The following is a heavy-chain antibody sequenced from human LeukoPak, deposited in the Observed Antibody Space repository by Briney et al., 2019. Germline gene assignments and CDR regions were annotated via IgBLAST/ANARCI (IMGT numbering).Heavy chain of an antibody. CDR1: GGSNNSYY. J-gene: IGHJ5*02. CDR2: THPSGNT. CDR3: ARKAPKKGWFDP. V-gene: IGHV4-4*09. Sequence: SETPSLTCTVYGGSNNSYYWSWIRQPPGKGLEWIGYTHPSGNTNYSHSLKSRVTISIDMSRNQFSLKLSSVTAADTAVYYCARKAPKKGWFDPWGQGTLVTVSS.